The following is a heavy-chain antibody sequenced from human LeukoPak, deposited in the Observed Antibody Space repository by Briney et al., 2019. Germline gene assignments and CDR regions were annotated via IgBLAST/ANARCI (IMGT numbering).Heavy chain of an antibody. Sequence: GGSLRLSCAASGFTFGIYAMNWVRQAPGKGLEWVSVISGSGDSISYADPVRGRFTISRDNFKSTLYLQMNSLRAEDTAVYYCAKDQWENDYWYFDHWGQGTLVTVSS. CDR3: AKDQWENDYWYFDH. CDR2: ISGSGDSI. V-gene: IGHV3-23*01. J-gene: IGHJ4*02. D-gene: IGHD4-11*01. CDR1: GFTFGIYA.